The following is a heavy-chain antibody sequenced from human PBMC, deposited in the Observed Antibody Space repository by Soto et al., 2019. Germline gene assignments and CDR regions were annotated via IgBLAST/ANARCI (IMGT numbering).Heavy chain of an antibody. D-gene: IGHD1-26*01. J-gene: IGHJ4*02. CDR3: ARDDSGFSGSHYIDYFNY. CDR1: GYTFTDYA. Sequence: ASVKVSCKASGYTFTDYAMHWLRQAPGQRLEWMGWLKGGNGDTYYSQKFRGRVTFTRDTAASTAYMELGSLTSEDTAVYYCARDDSGFSGSHYIDYFNYWGQGALVTVSS. CDR2: LKGGNGDT. V-gene: IGHV1-3*01.